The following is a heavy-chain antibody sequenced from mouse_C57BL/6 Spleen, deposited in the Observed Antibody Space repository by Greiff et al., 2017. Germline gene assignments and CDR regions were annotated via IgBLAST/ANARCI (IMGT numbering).Heavy chain of an antibody. J-gene: IGHJ3*01. D-gene: IGHD2-5*01. CDR3: ARARSNWFAY. V-gene: IGHV1-50*01. CDR2: IDPSDSYT. CDR1: GYTFTSYW. Sequence: VQLQQPGAELVKPGASVKLSCKASGYTFTSYWMQWVKQRPGQGLEWIGEIDPSDSYTNYNQKFKGKATLTVDTSSSTAYMQISSLTSEDSAVYYCARARSNWFAYWGQGTLVTVSA.